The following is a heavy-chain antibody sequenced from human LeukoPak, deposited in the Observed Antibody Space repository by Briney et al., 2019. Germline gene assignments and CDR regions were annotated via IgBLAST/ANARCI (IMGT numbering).Heavy chain of an antibody. CDR1: GFTFSSYG. Sequence: PGGSLRLSCAASGFTFSSYGMHWVRQAPGKGLEWVAVISYDGSNKYYADSVKGRFTISRDNSKSTLYLQMNSLRAEDTAVYFCAKTAIVGGTTAAFDIWGQGTMVTVSS. D-gene: IGHD1-26*01. J-gene: IGHJ3*02. CDR3: AKTAIVGGTTAAFDI. V-gene: IGHV3-30*18. CDR2: ISYDGSNK.